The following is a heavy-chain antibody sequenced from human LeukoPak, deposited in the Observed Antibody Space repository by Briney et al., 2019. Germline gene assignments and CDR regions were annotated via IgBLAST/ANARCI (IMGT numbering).Heavy chain of an antibody. V-gene: IGHV2-5*01. Sequence: SGPTLVKPTQTLTLTCTFSGFSLSTGGVGVGWIRQPPGKALEWLALIYWNDDKRYSPSLKSRLTITKDTSKNQVVLTVTNMDPVDTATYYCAHSNYDFWSGPRGADALDIWGQGTMVTVSS. J-gene: IGHJ3*02. CDR1: GFSLSTGGVG. CDR2: IYWNDDK. CDR3: AHSNYDFWSGPRGADALDI. D-gene: IGHD3-3*01.